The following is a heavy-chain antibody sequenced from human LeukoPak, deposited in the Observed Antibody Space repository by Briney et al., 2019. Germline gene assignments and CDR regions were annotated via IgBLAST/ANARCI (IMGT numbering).Heavy chain of an antibody. Sequence: PSETLSLTCTVSGGSISSYYWSWIRQPPGKGLEWIWYIYYSGSTNYNPSLKSRVTISVDTSKNQFSLKLSSVTAADTAVYYCARGGNYYDSSGYYYKYWGQGTLVTVSS. CDR1: GGSISSYY. V-gene: IGHV4-59*08. CDR3: ARGGNYYDSSGYYYKY. D-gene: IGHD3-22*01. CDR2: IYYSGST. J-gene: IGHJ4*02.